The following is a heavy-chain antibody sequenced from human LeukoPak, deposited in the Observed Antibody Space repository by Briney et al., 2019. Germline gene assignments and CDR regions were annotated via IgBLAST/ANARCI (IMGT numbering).Heavy chain of an antibody. V-gene: IGHV3-30-3*01. CDR2: ISYDGSNK. J-gene: IGHJ4*02. CDR3: ARVGVVVVPAAYFDY. D-gene: IGHD2-2*01. Sequence: GGSLRLSCAVSGFTFSTYWMSWVRQAPGKGLEWVAVISYDGSNKYYADSVKGRFTISRDNSKNTLYLQMNSLRAEDTAVYYCARVGVVVVPAAYFDYWGQGTLVTVSS. CDR1: GFTFSTYW.